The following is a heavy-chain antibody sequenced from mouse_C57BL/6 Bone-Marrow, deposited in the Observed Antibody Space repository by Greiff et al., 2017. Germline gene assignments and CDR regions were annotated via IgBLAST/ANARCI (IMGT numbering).Heavy chain of an antibody. CDR3: ARGYFDY. Sequence: VQLQQPGAELVKPGASVKLSCKASGYTFTSYWMQWVKQRPGQGLEWIGEIDPSDSYTNYNQKLKGQATLTVDTSSSTAYMQLSSLTSEDSAVYYCARGYFDYWGQGTTLTVSS. CDR2: IDPSDSYT. V-gene: IGHV1-50*01. CDR1: GYTFTSYW. J-gene: IGHJ2*01.